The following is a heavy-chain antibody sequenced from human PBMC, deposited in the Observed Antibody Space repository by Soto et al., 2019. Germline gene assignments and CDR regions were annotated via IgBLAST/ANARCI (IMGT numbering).Heavy chain of an antibody. D-gene: IGHD2-8*02. J-gene: IGHJ3*02. CDR2: ISAYNGNT. V-gene: IGHV1-18*01. Sequence: ASVKVSCKASGYTFTSYGISWVRQAPGQGLEWMGWISAYNGNTNYAQKLQGRVTMTTDTSTSTAYMELRSLRSDDTAVYYCARDPPPRLRTGVFDIWGQGTMVT. CDR1: GYTFTSYG. CDR3: ARDPPPRLRTGVFDI.